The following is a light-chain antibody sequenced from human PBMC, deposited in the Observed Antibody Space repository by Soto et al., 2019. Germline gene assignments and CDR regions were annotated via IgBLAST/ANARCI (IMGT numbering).Light chain of an antibody. CDR1: SGSIASNY. CDR3: QSYDSSNVV. J-gene: IGLJ2*01. V-gene: IGLV6-57*02. Sequence: NFMLTQPHSVSASPGKTVTISCTGSSGSIASNYVQWYQQRPGSAPTTVIYEDNQRPSGVPDRFSGSIDSSSNSASLPISGLKTEDEADYYCQSYDSSNVVFGGGTKLTVL. CDR2: EDN.